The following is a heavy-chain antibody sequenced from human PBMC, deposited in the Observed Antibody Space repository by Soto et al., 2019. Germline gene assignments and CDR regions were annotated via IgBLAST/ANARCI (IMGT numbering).Heavy chain of an antibody. Sequence: EVQLVESGGGLVQPGGSLRLSCVASGFTVGNNYMSWVRQAPGKGLEWVSLIYSVGTTHYADSVRGSFTISRDSSKNTLYLEMKSLRREDKAIYYCRNRPRAWGQGTLVTVSS. CDR2: IYSVGTT. J-gene: IGHJ5*02. CDR3: RNRPRA. V-gene: IGHV3-66*01. CDR1: GFTVGNNY. D-gene: IGHD6-6*01.